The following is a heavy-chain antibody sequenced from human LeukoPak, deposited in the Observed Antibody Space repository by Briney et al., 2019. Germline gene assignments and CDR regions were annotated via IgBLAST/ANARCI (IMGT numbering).Heavy chain of an antibody. V-gene: IGHV1-69*04. Sequence: GASVKVSCKASGGTFSSYAISWVRQAPGQGLEWMGRIIPILGIANYAQKFQGRVTITADKSTSTAYMELSSLRSEDTAVYYCANLYGSGSPPVDYWGQGTLVTVSS. CDR3: ANLYGSGSPPVDY. CDR1: GGTFSSYA. CDR2: IIPILGIA. D-gene: IGHD3-10*01. J-gene: IGHJ4*02.